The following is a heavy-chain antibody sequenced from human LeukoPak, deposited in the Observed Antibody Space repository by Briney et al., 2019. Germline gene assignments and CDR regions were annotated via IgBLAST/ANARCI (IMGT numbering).Heavy chain of an antibody. J-gene: IGHJ6*03. D-gene: IGHD3-22*01. CDR3: ARASGSSGYYYYYYYMDV. V-gene: IGHV4-61*02. Sequence: SETLSLTCTVSGGSISSGSYYWSWIRQPAGKGLEWIGRIYTSGSTNYNPSLKSQVTISVDTSKNQFSLKLSSVTAADTAVYYCARASGSSGYYYYYYYMDVWGKGTTVTISS. CDR2: IYTSGST. CDR1: GGSISSGSYY.